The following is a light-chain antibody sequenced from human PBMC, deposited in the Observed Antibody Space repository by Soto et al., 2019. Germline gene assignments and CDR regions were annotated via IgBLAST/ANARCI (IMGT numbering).Light chain of an antibody. CDR3: QQYGSSGT. Sequence: EVGLRKSPGTLSLSLGESATLSCRASQSLRTNSLAWYQQKRGHVPRLLIFGESIRAAGIPDRFSGSGSGTDFTLTISRLEPEDFAVYYCQQYGSSGTFGQGTKVDI. V-gene: IGKV3-20*01. CDR1: QSLRTNS. CDR2: GES. J-gene: IGKJ1*01.